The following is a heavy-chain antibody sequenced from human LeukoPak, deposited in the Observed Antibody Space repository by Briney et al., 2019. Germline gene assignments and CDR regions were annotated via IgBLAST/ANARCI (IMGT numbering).Heavy chain of an antibody. V-gene: IGHV3-30-3*01. Sequence: PGGSLRLSCAAPGFTFSSYAMHWVRQAPGKGLEWVAVISYDGSNKYYADSVKGRFTISRDNSKNTLYLQMNSLRAEDTAVYYCARGGKNYYDSSGYYYLFYWGQGTLVTVSS. CDR1: GFTFSSYA. CDR3: ARGGKNYYDSSGYYYLFY. D-gene: IGHD3-22*01. J-gene: IGHJ4*02. CDR2: ISYDGSNK.